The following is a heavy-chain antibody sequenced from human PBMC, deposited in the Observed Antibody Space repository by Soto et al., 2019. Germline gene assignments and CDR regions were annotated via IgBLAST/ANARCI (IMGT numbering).Heavy chain of an antibody. CDR3: ARITMVRGVIILTHADY. Sequence: SETLSLTCAVYGGSFSGYYWSWIRQPPGKGLEWIGEINHSGSTNYNPSLKSRVTISVDTSKNQFSLKLSSVTAADTAVYYCARITMVRGVIILTHADYWGQGTLVTVSS. CDR2: INHSGST. D-gene: IGHD3-10*01. J-gene: IGHJ4*02. CDR1: GGSFSGYY. V-gene: IGHV4-34*01.